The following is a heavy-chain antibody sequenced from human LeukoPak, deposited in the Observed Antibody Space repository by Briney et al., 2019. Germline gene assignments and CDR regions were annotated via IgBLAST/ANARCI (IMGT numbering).Heavy chain of an antibody. CDR3: ARGHEVVPAADNWFDP. CDR1: GFTFSSYW. D-gene: IGHD2-2*01. Sequence: GGSLRLSCAASGFTFSSYWMHWVRQAPGKGLVWVSRINSDGSSTSYADSVKGRFTISRDNAKNTLYLQMNSLRAEDTAVYYCARGHEVVPAADNWFDPWGQGTLVTVSS. CDR2: INSDGSST. J-gene: IGHJ5*02. V-gene: IGHV3-74*01.